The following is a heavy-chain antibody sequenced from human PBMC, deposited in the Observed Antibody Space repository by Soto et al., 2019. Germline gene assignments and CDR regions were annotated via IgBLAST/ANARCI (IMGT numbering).Heavy chain of an antibody. Sequence: EVQLVESGGGLVQPGGSLRLSCAASGFIFSDHYMDWVRQAPGKGLEWVGRTRNKANSHTTEYAASVKGRFTISRDDSKNSLYLQMNSLKIEDTAVYYCARATTVTGYWGQGTLVTVSS. CDR3: ARATTVTGY. D-gene: IGHD4-17*01. CDR1: GFIFSDHY. CDR2: TRNKANSHTT. J-gene: IGHJ4*02. V-gene: IGHV3-72*01.